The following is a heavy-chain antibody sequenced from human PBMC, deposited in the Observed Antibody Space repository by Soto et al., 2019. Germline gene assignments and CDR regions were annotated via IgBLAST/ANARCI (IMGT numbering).Heavy chain of an antibody. CDR1: GGSVSSSDW. V-gene: IGHV4-4*02. Sequence: SETLSLTCAVSGGSVSSSDWWSWVRQPPGKGLEWIGEIYHSGSTNYNPSLKSRVTISVDKSKNQFSLKLSSVTAADTAVYYCARAGGYSYGTLDYWGQGTLVTVSS. D-gene: IGHD5-18*01. CDR2: IYHSGST. J-gene: IGHJ4*02. CDR3: ARAGGYSYGTLDY.